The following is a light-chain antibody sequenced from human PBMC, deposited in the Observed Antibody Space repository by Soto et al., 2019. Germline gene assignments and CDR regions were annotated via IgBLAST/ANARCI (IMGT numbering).Light chain of an antibody. CDR2: SNN. V-gene: IGLV1-44*01. J-gene: IGLJ1*01. CDR3: AAWDDSLNGRV. Sequence: QLVLTQPPSASGTPGQRVTISCSGSSSNIGSNYVYWYQQLPGTAPKLLIYSNNQRPSGVPDRFSGSKSGTSASLAISGLQSDDEADYYCAAWDDSLNGRVFGTGTKLTVL. CDR1: SSNIGSNY.